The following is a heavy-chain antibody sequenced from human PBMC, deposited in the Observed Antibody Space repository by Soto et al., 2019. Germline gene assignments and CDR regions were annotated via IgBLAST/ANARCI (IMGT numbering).Heavy chain of an antibody. Sequence: QVQLVESGGGVVQPGRSLRLSCAASGFTFSSYGMHWVRQAPGKGLEWVAVISYDGSNKYYADSVKGRFTISRDNSKNTLYLQMNSLRAEDTAVYYCAKGWLQHGMDGWGQGTTVTVSS. V-gene: IGHV3-30*18. D-gene: IGHD5-12*01. CDR2: ISYDGSNK. CDR3: AKGWLQHGMDG. CDR1: GFTFSSYG. J-gene: IGHJ6*02.